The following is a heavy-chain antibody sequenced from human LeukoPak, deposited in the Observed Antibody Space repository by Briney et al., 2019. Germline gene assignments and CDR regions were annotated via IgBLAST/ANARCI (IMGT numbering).Heavy chain of an antibody. J-gene: IGHJ4*02. V-gene: IGHV3-23*01. Sequence: GSLILSCAVSGLTFNNYAMSWVRQAPGKGLEWVSGISGRGASKYYADSVKGRFTISRDNSKNTLYLQMNSLRAEDTAVYYCAKGVVVAPDVTPFDYWGQGTLVTVSS. CDR1: GLTFNNYA. CDR3: AKGVVVAPDVTPFDY. CDR2: ISGRGASK. D-gene: IGHD2-2*01.